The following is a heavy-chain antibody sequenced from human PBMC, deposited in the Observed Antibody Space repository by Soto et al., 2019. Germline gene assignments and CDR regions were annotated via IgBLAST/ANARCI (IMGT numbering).Heavy chain of an antibody. Sequence: SETLSLTCTVSGGSISSYYWSWIRQPPGKGLEWIGYIYYSGSTNYNPSLKSRVTISVDTSKNQFSLKLSSVTAADTAVYYCARTVGGYDFYYFDYWGQGTLVTVSS. CDR2: IYYSGST. CDR3: ARTVGGYDFYYFDY. CDR1: GGSISSYY. J-gene: IGHJ4*02. V-gene: IGHV4-59*08. D-gene: IGHD5-12*01.